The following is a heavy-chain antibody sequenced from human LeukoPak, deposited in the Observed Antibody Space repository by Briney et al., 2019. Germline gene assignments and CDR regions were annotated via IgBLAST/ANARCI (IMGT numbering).Heavy chain of an antibody. J-gene: IGHJ2*01. V-gene: IGHV3-66*01. CDR3: AREGYWSTNWYKFGSLLRYFDL. CDR2: IYKNAIT. Sequence: GGSLRLSCAASGFTVSSNYMTWVRQAPGKGLEWVSVIYKNAITYHADTVKGRFTISRDNAKNSLYLQMNSLRAEDTAVYYCAREGYWSTNWYKFGSLLRYFDLWGRGTLVTVSS. CDR1: GFTVSSNY. D-gene: IGHD6-13*01.